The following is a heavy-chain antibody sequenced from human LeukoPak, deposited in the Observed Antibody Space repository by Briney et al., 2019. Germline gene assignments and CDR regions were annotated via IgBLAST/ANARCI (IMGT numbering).Heavy chain of an antibody. D-gene: IGHD2-2*01. J-gene: IGHJ5*02. CDR2: ISSSGSTI. V-gene: IGHV3-48*03. CDR3: AREEDDCSGTSCYWSVNYNWFDP. Sequence: PGGSLRLSCAASGFTFSSYEMNWVRQAPGKGPEWVSYISSSGSTIYYADSVKGRFTISRDNAKNSLYLQMNSLRAEDTAVYYCAREEDDCSGTSCYWSVNYNWFDPWGQGTLVTVSS. CDR1: GFTFSSYE.